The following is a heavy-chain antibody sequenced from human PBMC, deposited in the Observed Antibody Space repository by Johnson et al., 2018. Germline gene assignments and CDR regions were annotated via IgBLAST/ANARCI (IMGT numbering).Heavy chain of an antibody. D-gene: IGHD4-17*01. CDR2: IYYTGST. J-gene: IGHJ6*03. CDR1: GGSISSYY. CDR3: GKYISGWDYGNYYYYMGV. Sequence: QVQLQESGPGLVKSSETLSLTCTVSGGSISSYYWSWIRQPPGKGLEWIGYIYYTGSTYYNPSLKSRVTISVDTSKNQFSLKLSSVTAAVTALYYCGKYISGWDYGNYYYYMGVWGQGTTVTVSS. V-gene: IGHV4-59*08.